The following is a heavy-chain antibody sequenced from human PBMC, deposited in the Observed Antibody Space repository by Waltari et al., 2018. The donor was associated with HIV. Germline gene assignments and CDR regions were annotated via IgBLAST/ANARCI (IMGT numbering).Heavy chain of an antibody. CDR2: LYSGGST. CDR1: GFTVSSNY. V-gene: IGHV3-53*01. D-gene: IGHD1-7*01. Sequence: EVHLVESGGGLIQPGGSLRLSCAASGFTVSSNYMSWVRQAPGKGLEWVSVLYSGGSTYYADSVKGRFTISRDNSKNTLYLQMNSLRAEDTAVYYCARETTMYYYGMDVWGQGTTVTVSS. J-gene: IGHJ6*02. CDR3: ARETTMYYYGMDV.